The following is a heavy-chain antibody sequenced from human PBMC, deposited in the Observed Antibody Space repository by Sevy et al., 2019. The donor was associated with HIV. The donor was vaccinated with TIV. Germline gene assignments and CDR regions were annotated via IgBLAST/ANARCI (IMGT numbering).Heavy chain of an antibody. D-gene: IGHD3-16*01. J-gene: IGHJ6*02. Sequence: GGSLRLSCTASGFTFGDYAMSWVRQAPGKGLEWVGFIRSKAYGGTTEDAASVKGRFTISRDDSKSIAYLQMNSLKTEDTAVYYCTREDTHPWGFYYYYGMDVWGQGTTVTVSS. V-gene: IGHV3-49*04. CDR3: TREDTHPWGFYYYYGMDV. CDR1: GFTFGDYA. CDR2: IRSKAYGGTT.